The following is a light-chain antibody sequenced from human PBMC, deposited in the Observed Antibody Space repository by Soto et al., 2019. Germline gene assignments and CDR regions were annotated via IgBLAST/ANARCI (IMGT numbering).Light chain of an antibody. Sequence: EIVLTQSPGTLSLSPGERASLSCRASQSVSSTYLAWYQQKPGQAPRLLIYATSTRATGIPDRFSGSGSGKDFTVTISRLEPEDFDVYYCEDYCSPLWELGQGTQVEIK. V-gene: IGKV3-20*01. CDR1: QSVSSTY. J-gene: IGKJ1*01. CDR3: EDYCSPLWE. CDR2: ATS.